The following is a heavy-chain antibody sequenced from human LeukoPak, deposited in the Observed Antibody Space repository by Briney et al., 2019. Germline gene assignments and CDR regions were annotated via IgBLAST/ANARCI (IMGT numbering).Heavy chain of an antibody. D-gene: IGHD4-17*01. CDR1: GFIFSDYY. J-gene: IGHJ3*02. V-gene: IGHV3-11*04. CDR3: ARDRAPAYDYGDNDAFDI. Sequence: GGSLRLSCAASGFIFSDYYMHWIRQAPGKGLEWVAYISGSSNTIYYADSVKGRFTISRDNSKNTLYLQMNSLRAEDTAVYYCARDRAPAYDYGDNDAFDIWGQGTMVTVSS. CDR2: ISGSSNTI.